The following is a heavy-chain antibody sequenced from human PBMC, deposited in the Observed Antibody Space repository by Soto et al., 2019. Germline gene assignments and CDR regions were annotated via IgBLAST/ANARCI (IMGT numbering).Heavy chain of an antibody. V-gene: IGHV4-39*01. D-gene: IGHD2-8*02. CDR2: IYYSGST. CDR1: GGSISSSSYY. CDR3: ARRTGYGGMDV. Sequence: SATLSLTSTVSGGSISSSSYYWGWIRQPPGKGLEWIGSIYYSGSTYYNPSLKSRVTISVDTSKNQFSLKLSSVTAADTAVYYCARRTGYGGMDVWGQGTTVTVSS. J-gene: IGHJ6*02.